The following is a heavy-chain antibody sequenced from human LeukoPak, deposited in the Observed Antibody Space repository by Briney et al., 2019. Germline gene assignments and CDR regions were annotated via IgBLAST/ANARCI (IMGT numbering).Heavy chain of an antibody. D-gene: IGHD6-6*01. CDR2: VSGSGGST. Sequence: GGSLRLSCAASGFTFSSYAMTWVRQAPGKGLEWISTVSGSGGSTYYADSVKGRFTISRDNAKNSLYLQMNSLRAEDTAVYYCALAARPNYYYYMDVWGKGTTVTVSS. CDR1: GFTFSSYA. CDR3: ALAARPNYYYYMDV. J-gene: IGHJ6*03. V-gene: IGHV3-23*01.